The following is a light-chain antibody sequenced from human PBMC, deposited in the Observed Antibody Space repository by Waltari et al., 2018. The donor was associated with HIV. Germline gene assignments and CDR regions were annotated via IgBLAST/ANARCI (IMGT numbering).Light chain of an antibody. J-gene: IGLJ1*01. V-gene: IGLV4-69*01. Sequence: QLVLTQSPSASASLGASVKLTCTLSSGHSSYAIAWHQQQPEKGPRYLMKLNNDGSHTKGDGIPNRFSGSRSGAERYLTISSLQSEDEADYYCQTWGSGIQVFGSGTKVTVL. CDR2: LNNDGSH. CDR1: SGHSSYA. CDR3: QTWGSGIQV.